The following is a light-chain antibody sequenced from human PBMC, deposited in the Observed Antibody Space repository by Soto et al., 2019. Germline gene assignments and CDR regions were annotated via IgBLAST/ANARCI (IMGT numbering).Light chain of an antibody. CDR2: AAS. Sequence: DIQMTQSPSSLYASVGDRVTITCPASQSISSYLNWYQQKPGKAPKLLIYAASSLQSGVPSRFSGSGSRIDFPLTISSLEPEDFATYYCQQSDSTPVTFGPGTKVDIK. CDR3: QQSDSTPVT. CDR1: QSISSY. V-gene: IGKV1-39*01. J-gene: IGKJ3*01.